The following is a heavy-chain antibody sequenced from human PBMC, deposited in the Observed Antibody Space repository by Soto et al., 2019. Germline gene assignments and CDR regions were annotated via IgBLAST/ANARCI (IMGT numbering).Heavy chain of an antibody. CDR3: AAPGSGYYYDSSGYYYVVYAFDI. CDR1: GFTFTSSA. D-gene: IGHD3-22*01. Sequence: GASVKVSCKASGFTFTSSAVQWVRQARGQRLEWIGWIVVGSGNTNYAQKFQERVTITRDMSTSTAYMELSSLRSEDTAVYYCAAPGSGYYYDSSGYYYVVYAFDIWGQGTMVTVSS. CDR2: IVVGSGNT. V-gene: IGHV1-58*01. J-gene: IGHJ3*02.